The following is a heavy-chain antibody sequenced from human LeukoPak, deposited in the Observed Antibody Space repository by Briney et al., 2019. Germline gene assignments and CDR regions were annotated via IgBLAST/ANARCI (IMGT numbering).Heavy chain of an antibody. CDR2: MYRGDSHT. J-gene: IGHJ4*01. D-gene: IGHD3-10*01. Sequence: GESLKISCKGSGYSFTSYWIGWVRQMPGKGLEWMGTMYRGDSHTRYSPSFEGQVTISADKFITTASLQWSSLKASDTAMYYCARRLAGGYFDYWGQEPWSPSPQ. CDR3: ARRLAGGYFDY. V-gene: IGHV5-51*01. CDR1: GYSFTSYW.